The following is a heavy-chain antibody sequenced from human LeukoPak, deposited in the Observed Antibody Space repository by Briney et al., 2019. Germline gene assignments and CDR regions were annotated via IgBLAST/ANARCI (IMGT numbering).Heavy chain of an antibody. CDR3: ARDLSVGAKPNLGFDY. CDR2: ISGSSSYM. CDR1: GFTFSSYN. D-gene: IGHD1-26*01. J-gene: IGHJ4*02. V-gene: IGHV3-21*01. Sequence: GGSLRLSCAGSGFTFSSYNMNWVRQAPGKGLEWVSSISGSSSYMYYADSVKGRFTLSRDNAKNSLYLQMNSLRAEDTAIYYCARDLSVGAKPNLGFDYWGQGTLVTVSS.